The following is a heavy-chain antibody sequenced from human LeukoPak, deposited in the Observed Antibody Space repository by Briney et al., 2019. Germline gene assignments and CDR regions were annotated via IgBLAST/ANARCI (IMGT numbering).Heavy chain of an antibody. CDR2: IYYSGST. J-gene: IGHJ4*02. CDR3: ARDYDIGYAGY. Sequence: SETLSLTCTVSGGSITSYYWSWIRQPPGKGLEWIGSIYYSGSTYYNWSLKSRVTISVDTSKNQFSLKLSSVTAADTAVYYCARDYDIGYAGYWGQGTLVTVSS. D-gene: IGHD3-16*01. CDR1: GGSITSYY. V-gene: IGHV4-59*05.